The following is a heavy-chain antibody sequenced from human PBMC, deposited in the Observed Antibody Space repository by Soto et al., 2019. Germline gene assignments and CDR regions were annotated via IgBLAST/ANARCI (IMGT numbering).Heavy chain of an antibody. CDR3: ARDLRDGYFDY. CDR1: GDIVVSISAT. J-gene: IGHJ4*02. CDR2: TYYRSKWYN. V-gene: IGHV6-1*01. Sequence: PWQTLSFTCAVSGDIVVSISATWHWIRQSPSRGLEWLGRTYYRSKWYNDYAVSVKSRITINPDTPKNQFSLQLNSVTPEDTAVYYRARDLRDGYFDYWGQGTLVTVSS.